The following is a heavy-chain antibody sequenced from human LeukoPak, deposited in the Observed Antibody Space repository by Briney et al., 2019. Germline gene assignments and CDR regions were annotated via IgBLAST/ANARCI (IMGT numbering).Heavy chain of an antibody. CDR2: INHSGST. J-gene: IGHJ4*02. CDR1: GGSFSGYY. Sequence: PSETLSLTCPVYGGSFSGYYWSWIRQPPGKRLEWIGEINHSGSTNYNPSLKSRVTISVDTSKNQFSLKLSSVTAADTAVYYCAREAGYDSSGYYSRSNPIDYWGQGTLVTVSS. CDR3: AREAGYDSSGYYSRSNPIDY. V-gene: IGHV4-34*01. D-gene: IGHD3-22*01.